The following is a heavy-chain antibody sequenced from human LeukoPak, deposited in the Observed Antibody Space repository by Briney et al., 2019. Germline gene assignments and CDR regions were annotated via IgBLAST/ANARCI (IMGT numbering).Heavy chain of an antibody. V-gene: IGHV4-59*03. CDR3: ATNKDWAEAD. CDR1: DGSIRNYY. J-gene: IGHJ4*02. D-gene: IGHD3/OR15-3a*01. CDR2: IYYRGDI. Sequence: SETLSLTCSVPDGSIRNYYWSWIRQSPGQGLEWIGNIYYRGDINYNPSLKSRVIISIDTSKNQFSLKVTSLTAADTAVYYCATNKDWAEADWGQGTLVIVSS.